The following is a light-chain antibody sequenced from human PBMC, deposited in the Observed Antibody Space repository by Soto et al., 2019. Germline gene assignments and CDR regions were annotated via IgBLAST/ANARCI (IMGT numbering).Light chain of an antibody. CDR2: EVS. CDR3: SSYTTSTTLVV. Sequence: QSALTQPASVSGSPGQSITISCTGTSSDVGGYNYVSWYQQHPGKAPKLMIYEVSHRPSGVSDRFSGSKSGNTASLPISGLQAEDESDYYCSSYTTSTTLVVFGGGTKVTVL. V-gene: IGLV2-14*01. CDR1: SSDVGGYNY. J-gene: IGLJ3*02.